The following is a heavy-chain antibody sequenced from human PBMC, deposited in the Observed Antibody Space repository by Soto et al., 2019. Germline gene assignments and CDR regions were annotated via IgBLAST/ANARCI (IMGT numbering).Heavy chain of an antibody. CDR3: ARYGLGYCSGGSCYGIYYFDY. V-gene: IGHV1-46*01. CDR1: GYTFTSYY. CDR2: INPSGGST. D-gene: IGHD2-15*01. Sequence: ASVKVSCKASGYTFTSYYMHWVRQAPGQGLEWMGIINPSGGSTSYAQKFQGRVTMTRDTSTSTVYMELSSLRSEDTAAYYCARYGLGYCSGGSCYGIYYFDYWGQGTLVTVSS. J-gene: IGHJ4*02.